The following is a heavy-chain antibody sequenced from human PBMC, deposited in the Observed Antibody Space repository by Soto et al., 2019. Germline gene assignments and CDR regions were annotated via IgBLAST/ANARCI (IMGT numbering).Heavy chain of an antibody. Sequence: QVQLQESGPGLVRPSETLSLTCDVSGGTMSGFCWSWIRQSPGKGLEWIGHVYYSGATDYNPSLKSRVTLSEDTSRRQFSLKLNSVSAADTAVYYCVRGGTAARRPGFYFFYMDVWGKGTTVTV. D-gene: IGHD6-6*01. CDR2: VYYSGAT. CDR1: GGTMSGFC. J-gene: IGHJ6*03. CDR3: VRGGTAARRPGFYFFYMDV. V-gene: IGHV4-59*01.